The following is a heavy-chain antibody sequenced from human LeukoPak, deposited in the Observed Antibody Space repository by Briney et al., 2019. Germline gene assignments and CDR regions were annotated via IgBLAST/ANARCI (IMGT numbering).Heavy chain of an antibody. CDR1: GFTFSSYW. V-gene: IGHV3-7*01. D-gene: IGHD6-6*01. Sequence: GGSLRLSCAASGFTFSSYWMSWVRQAPGKGLEWVGNIKQDGSEKYYVDSVQGRFTISRDNGKNSLYLQMNSLRAEDPAVYYCARDRGEYSSSSGYYYSMDVWGKGTTVTVSS. CDR2: IKQDGSEK. CDR3: ARDRGEYSSSSGYYYSMDV. J-gene: IGHJ6*03.